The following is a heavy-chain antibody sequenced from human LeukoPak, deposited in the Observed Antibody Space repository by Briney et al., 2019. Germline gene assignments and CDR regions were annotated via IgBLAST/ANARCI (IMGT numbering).Heavy chain of an antibody. Sequence: GGLRLSCAASEFTFSSYGMSWVRQAPGKGLEWVSSISGSGGSTQYADSVQGRFAISRDNSKNTLYLQMNSLRVEDTAMYFCARDPNGDYIGTFDMWGRGIMVSVSS. D-gene: IGHD4-17*01. V-gene: IGHV3-23*01. CDR2: ISGSGGST. CDR1: EFTFSSYG. CDR3: ARDPNGDYIGTFDM. J-gene: IGHJ3*02.